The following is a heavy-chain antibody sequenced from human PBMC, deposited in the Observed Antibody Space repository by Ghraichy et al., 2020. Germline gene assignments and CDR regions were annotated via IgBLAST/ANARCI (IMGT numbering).Heavy chain of an antibody. J-gene: IGHJ4*02. D-gene: IGHD1-26*01. V-gene: IGHV3-15*01. CDR2: IKRKIDGGTI. Sequence: GGSLRLSCAASGFTFSNTWMRWVRQAPGKGLEWVGLIKRKIDGGTIDYAAPVKGRFTISRDDSKNTLYLQMNGLKTEDTAMYYCTTENTGSSSHWGQGTLVTVSS. CDR3: TTENTGSSSH. CDR1: GFTFSNTW.